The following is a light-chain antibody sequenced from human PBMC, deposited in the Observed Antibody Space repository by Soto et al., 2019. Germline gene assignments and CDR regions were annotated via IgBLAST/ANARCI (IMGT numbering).Light chain of an antibody. CDR1: SSDVGGYKY. Sequence: QSVLTQPASVSGSPGQSITISCTGTSSDVGGYKYVSWYQQYPGKAPKVIIFEVRKRPSGVSNRFSGSKSGDTASLTISGLQAEDEADYYCSSYRSSTTFVFGTGTKLTVL. CDR3: SSYRSSTTFV. J-gene: IGLJ1*01. V-gene: IGLV2-14*01. CDR2: EVR.